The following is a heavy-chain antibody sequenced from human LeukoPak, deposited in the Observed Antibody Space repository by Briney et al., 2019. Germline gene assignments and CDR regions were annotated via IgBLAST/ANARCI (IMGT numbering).Heavy chain of an antibody. CDR1: GFAISDYS. Sequence: PGGSLRLSCAASGFAISDYSMNWVRQVPGKGLEWVSYISSSSNKVYYADSVKGRFTISRDNAKNPLFLQMNSLRADDTAVYYCARNFYCGGDCAISYFDYWGQGTLVTVSS. V-gene: IGHV3-48*01. CDR3: ARNFYCGGDCAISYFDY. J-gene: IGHJ4*02. D-gene: IGHD2-21*02. CDR2: ISSSSNKV.